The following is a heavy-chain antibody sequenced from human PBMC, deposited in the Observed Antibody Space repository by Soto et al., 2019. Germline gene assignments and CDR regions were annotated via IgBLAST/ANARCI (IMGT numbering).Heavy chain of an antibody. D-gene: IGHD6-19*01. V-gene: IGHV3-9*01. CDR2: LSGNSDIV. J-gene: IGHJ4*02. Sequence: EKQLVESGGGLAQPGRSLRLSCVTSGFYCDNYAMHWVRQAPGKGPDWFSGLSGNSDIVAYADSVKGRFTISRDNAKKSLYLQMNNLRPEDTGLYYCGISTGNFYADFDYWGQGTLVTVSS. CDR1: GFYCDNYA. CDR3: GISTGNFYADFDY.